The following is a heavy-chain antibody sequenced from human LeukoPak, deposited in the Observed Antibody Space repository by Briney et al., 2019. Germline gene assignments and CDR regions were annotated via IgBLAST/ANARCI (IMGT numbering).Heavy chain of an antibody. CDR1: GFTFSSAW. D-gene: IGHD5-12*01. J-gene: IGHJ4*02. Sequence: GGSLRLSCEASGFTFSSAWMSWVRQAPGKGLEWVGRIKSKADGGATDSVAPVKGRFIISRDDSKNTLYLQMNSLKTEDTAVYYCTKVLRGHAAFDYWGQGTLVTASS. CDR2: IKSKADGGAT. CDR3: TKVLRGHAAFDY. V-gene: IGHV3-15*01.